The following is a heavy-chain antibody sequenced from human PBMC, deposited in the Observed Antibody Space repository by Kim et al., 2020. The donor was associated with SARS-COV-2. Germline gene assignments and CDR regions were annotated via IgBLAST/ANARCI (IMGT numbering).Heavy chain of an antibody. Sequence: GGSLRLSCAASGFSFSSYGMHWVRQAPGKGLEWVAVISYDGGNKYYADSVKGRFTISRDNSKNTLFLQMNSLRAEDTAVYNCAKEGGQGKFDYWGQGTLVTVSS. CDR3: AKEGGQGKFDY. V-gene: IGHV3-30*18. CDR1: GFSFSSYG. CDR2: ISYDGGNK. J-gene: IGHJ4*02.